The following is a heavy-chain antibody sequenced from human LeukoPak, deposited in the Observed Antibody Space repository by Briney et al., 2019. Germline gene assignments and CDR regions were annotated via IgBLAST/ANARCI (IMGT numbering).Heavy chain of an antibody. D-gene: IGHD3-10*01. Sequence: GASVKVSCKASGYTFTSYGISWVRQAPGQGLEWMGWNSAYNGNTNYAQKLQGRVTMTTDTSTSTAYMELRSLRSDDTAVYYCARGKMVRGVIITYNWFDPWGQGTLVTVSS. V-gene: IGHV1-18*04. CDR1: GYTFTSYG. J-gene: IGHJ5*02. CDR2: NSAYNGNT. CDR3: ARGKMVRGVIITYNWFDP.